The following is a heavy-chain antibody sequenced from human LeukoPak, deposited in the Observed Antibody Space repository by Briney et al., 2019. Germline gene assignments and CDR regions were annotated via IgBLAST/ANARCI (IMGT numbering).Heavy chain of an antibody. CDR1: GYSISSAYY. Sequence: SETLSLTCAVSGYSISSAYYWCCIRQPPGKELEWIGSIHHSGSTYYTPSLKSRVTISVDTSKNQFSLKLSSVTAADTALYYCARAYSGGYNPFDYWGQGTLVTVSS. D-gene: IGHD1-26*01. CDR3: ARAYSGGYNPFDY. J-gene: IGHJ4*02. CDR2: IHHSGST. V-gene: IGHV4-38-2*01.